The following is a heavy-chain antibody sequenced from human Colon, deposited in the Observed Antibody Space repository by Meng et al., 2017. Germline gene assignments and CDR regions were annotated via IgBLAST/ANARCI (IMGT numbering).Heavy chain of an antibody. J-gene: IGHJ5*02. D-gene: IGHD3-22*01. Sequence: QVQLQESGPGLVKPSQTLFLTFTFSGCSISSGGYYWGWIRQPPGKGLEWIGSIGHSGFTYYTPSLKSRVTISVDTSKNQLSLKLSSMTAADTAVYYCARYVFDSSSLYSNWFDPWGQGTLVTVSS. V-gene: IGHV4-31*03. CDR3: ARYVFDSSSLYSNWFDP. CDR2: IGHSGFT. CDR1: GCSISSGGYY.